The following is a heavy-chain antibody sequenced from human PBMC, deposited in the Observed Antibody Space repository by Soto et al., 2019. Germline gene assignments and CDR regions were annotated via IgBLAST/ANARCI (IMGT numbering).Heavy chain of an antibody. CDR1: GDSISSYY. Sequence: QVQLQESGPGLVKPSETLSLTCTVSGDSISSYYWSWIRQPPGKGLEWIGYIYYSGSTNYNPSLKSRITTSVETSKNPCSLRRGSVTAADTAVYYCARRYDYVWGSYRYSYFDYWGQGTLVTVSS. V-gene: IGHV4-59*01. D-gene: IGHD3-16*02. CDR3: ARRYDYVWGSYRYSYFDY. CDR2: IYYSGST. J-gene: IGHJ4*02.